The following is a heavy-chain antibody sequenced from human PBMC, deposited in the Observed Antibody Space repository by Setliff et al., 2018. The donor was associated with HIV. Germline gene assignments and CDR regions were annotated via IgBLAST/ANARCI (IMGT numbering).Heavy chain of an antibody. J-gene: IGHJ6*02. V-gene: IGHV4-61*02. CDR1: GGSITSENYY. CDR2: MYSSGST. D-gene: IGHD6-13*01. Sequence: LSLTCTVSGGSITSENYYWNWIRQPAGKGLEWIGRMYSSGSTDYNPSLKSRVTIFVDTSKNQFSLKVTSVTATDTAVYYCARDIHSSPWYGVGGMDVWGQGTTVTVS. CDR3: ARDIHSSPWYGVGGMDV.